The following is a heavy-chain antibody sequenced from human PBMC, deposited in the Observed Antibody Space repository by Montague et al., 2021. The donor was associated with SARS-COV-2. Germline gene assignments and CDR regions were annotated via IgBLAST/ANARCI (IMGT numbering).Heavy chain of an antibody. CDR1: GGSFSGYY. CDR3: ARSGWEQFVRARYYSYYGMDV. Sequence: SETLSLTCAVYGGSFSGYYWSWIRQPPGKGLEWIGEINHSGSTNYNPSLKSRVTISVDTSKNQFSLKLSSVTAADTAVYYCARSGWEQFVRARYYSYYGMDVWGQGTTVTVSS. V-gene: IGHV4-34*01. D-gene: IGHD6-6*01. J-gene: IGHJ6*02. CDR2: INHSGST.